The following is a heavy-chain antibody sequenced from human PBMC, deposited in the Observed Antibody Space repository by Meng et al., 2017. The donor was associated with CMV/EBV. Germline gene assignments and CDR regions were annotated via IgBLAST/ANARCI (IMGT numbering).Heavy chain of an antibody. CDR2: ISSSSSYI. CDR3: ARDREDIILDY. V-gene: IGHV3-21*01. J-gene: IGHJ4*02. Sequence: GESLKISCAASGFTFSSYSMNWVRQAPGKGLEWVSSISSSSSYIYYADSVKGRFTISRDNAKNSLYLQMNSLRAEDTAVYYCARDREDIILDYWGQGTLVTVSS. D-gene: IGHD2-15*01. CDR1: GFTFSSYS.